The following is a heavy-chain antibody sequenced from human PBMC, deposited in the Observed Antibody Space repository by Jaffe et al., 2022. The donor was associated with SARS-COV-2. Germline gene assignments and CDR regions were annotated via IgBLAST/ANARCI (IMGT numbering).Heavy chain of an antibody. D-gene: IGHD1-1*01. J-gene: IGHJ3*02. Sequence: QVQLQQWGAGLLKPSETLSLTCAVYGGSFSGYYWSWIRQPPGKGLEWIGEINHSGSTNYNPSLKSRVTISVDTSKNQFSLKLSSVTAADTAVYYCARGSRPRTTGTTGVQAFDIWGQGTMVTVSS. V-gene: IGHV4-34*01. CDR2: INHSGST. CDR3: ARGSRPRTTGTTGVQAFDI. CDR1: GGSFSGYY.